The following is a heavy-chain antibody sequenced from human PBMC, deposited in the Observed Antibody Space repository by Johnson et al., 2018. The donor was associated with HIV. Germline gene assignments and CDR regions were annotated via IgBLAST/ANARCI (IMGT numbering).Heavy chain of an antibody. CDR1: GFTVSTNY. CDR3: AKGLRYFDWLGANDACDI. CDR2: IYSGGST. V-gene: IGHV3-66*01. D-gene: IGHD3-9*01. Sequence: VQLVESGGGLVQPGGSLRLSCAASGFTVSTNYMSWVRQAPGKGLEWVSVIYSGGSTYYADSVKGRFIISRDNSKNTLYLQMNSLRAEDTAVYYCAKGLRYFDWLGANDACDIWGQGTMVTVSS. J-gene: IGHJ3*02.